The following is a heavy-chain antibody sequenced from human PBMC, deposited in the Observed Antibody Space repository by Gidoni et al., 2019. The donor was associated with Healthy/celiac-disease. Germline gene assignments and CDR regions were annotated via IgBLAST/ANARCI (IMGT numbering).Heavy chain of an antibody. Sequence: QVQLVQSGAEVKKPGASVKVSCKASGYTFTSYDINWVRQATGQGLEWLGWMNPNRGNTGYAQKFQGRVTMTRNTSISTAYMELSSLRSEDTAVYYCARATSITIFGVVIKPDAFDIWGQGTMVTVSS. CDR2: MNPNRGNT. V-gene: IGHV1-8*01. J-gene: IGHJ3*02. D-gene: IGHD3-3*01. CDR3: ARATSITIFGVVIKPDAFDI. CDR1: GYTFTSYD.